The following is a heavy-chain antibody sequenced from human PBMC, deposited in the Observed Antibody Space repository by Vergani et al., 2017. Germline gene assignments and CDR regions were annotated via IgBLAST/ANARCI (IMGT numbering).Heavy chain of an antibody. CDR1: GFTFGDYG. V-gene: IGHV3-9*01. Sequence: VQLVESGGGVVQPGRSLRLSCAASGFTFGDYGMHWVRQAPGKGLEWVSGIHWSSDTKGYAGSVKGRFSVSRDNAKNSLYLQMTSLRVEDTAVYYCGKSIGGYFSMDGVDVWGQGTTVTVSS. CDR3: GKSIGGYFSMDGVDV. D-gene: IGHD3-22*01. CDR2: IHWSSDTK. J-gene: IGHJ6*02.